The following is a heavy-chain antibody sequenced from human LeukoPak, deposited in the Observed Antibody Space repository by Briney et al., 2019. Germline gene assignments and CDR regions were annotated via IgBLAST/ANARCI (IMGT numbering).Heavy chain of an antibody. D-gene: IGHD6-13*01. V-gene: IGHV3-7*01. CDR3: ARDKFGSSWGFDY. J-gene: IGHJ4*02. CDR2: IKQDGSEK. CDR1: GFTFSSYW. Sequence: GGSLRLSCAASGFTFSSYWMSWVRQAPGKGLEWVANIKQDGSEKYYVDSVKSRFTISRDNAKNSLYLQMNSLRAEDTAVYYCARDKFGSSWGFDYWGQGTLVTVSS.